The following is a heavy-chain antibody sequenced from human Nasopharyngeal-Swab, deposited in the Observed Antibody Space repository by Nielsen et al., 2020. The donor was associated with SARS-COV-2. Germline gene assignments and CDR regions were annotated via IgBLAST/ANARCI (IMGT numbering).Heavy chain of an antibody. J-gene: IGHJ6*02. Sequence: GGSLRLSCAASGFTVSSNYMSWVRQAPGKGLEWVSVIYGGGSTYYADAVKGRFTISRDNSKNTLYLQMNSLRAEDTAVYYCARELPSLVTMVRGVIAHYYGMDVWGQGTTVTVSS. CDR2: IYGGGST. CDR1: GFTVSSNY. V-gene: IGHV3-66*01. D-gene: IGHD3-10*01. CDR3: ARELPSLVTMVRGVIAHYYGMDV.